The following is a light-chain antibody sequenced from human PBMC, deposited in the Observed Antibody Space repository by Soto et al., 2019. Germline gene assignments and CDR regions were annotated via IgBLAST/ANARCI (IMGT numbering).Light chain of an antibody. J-gene: IGKJ5*01. Sequence: EIVLKQSPGTLSLSPGERATLSCRASQTVGSSYLAWYQQIHGQAPRLLIYGASSRATGIPDRFSGSGSGTDFTLTISRLEPEDFAVYFCQQYRSSRTFGQGTRLEIK. CDR1: QTVGSSY. CDR3: QQYRSSRT. CDR2: GAS. V-gene: IGKV3-20*01.